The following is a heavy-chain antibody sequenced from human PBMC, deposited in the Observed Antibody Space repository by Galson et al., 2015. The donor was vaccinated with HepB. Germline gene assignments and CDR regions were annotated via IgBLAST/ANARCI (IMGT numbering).Heavy chain of an antibody. Sequence: SVKVSCKASGGTFSSYAISWVRQAPGQGLEWMGGIIPIFGTANYAQKFRGRVTITADESTSTAYMELSSLRSEDTTVHYCAREGTHYYDSSGYYYGADYWGQGTLVTVSS. CDR1: GGTFSSYA. D-gene: IGHD3-22*01. CDR3: AREGTHYYDSSGYYYGADY. V-gene: IGHV1-69*13. CDR2: IIPIFGTA. J-gene: IGHJ4*02.